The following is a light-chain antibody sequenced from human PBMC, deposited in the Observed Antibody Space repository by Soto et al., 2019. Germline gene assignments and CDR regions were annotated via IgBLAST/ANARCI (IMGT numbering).Light chain of an antibody. Sequence: ALTQPPSASGSPGQSVTISCTGTSSDVGGYNYVSWCQQHPGKAPKLMIYEVSKRPSGVPDRFSGSKSGNTASLTVSGLQAEDEADYYCSSYAGSNQGVFGTGTRSPS. J-gene: IGLJ1*01. CDR1: SSDVGGYNY. CDR2: EVS. CDR3: SSYAGSNQGV. V-gene: IGLV2-8*01.